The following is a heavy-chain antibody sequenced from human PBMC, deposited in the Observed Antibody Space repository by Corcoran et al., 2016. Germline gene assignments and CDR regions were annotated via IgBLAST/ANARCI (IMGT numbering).Heavy chain of an antibody. CDR2: IYYSGST. Sequence: QVQLQESGPGLVKPSETLSLICTVSGGSITGYYWSWIRQPPGKGLEWIGYIYYSGSTNYNPSLKSRVTISVDTSKNQFSLKLSSVTAADTAVCYCARLMGTPPYYYGMDLWGQGTMVTVSS. CDR3: ARLMGTPPYYYGMDL. J-gene: IGHJ6*02. V-gene: IGHV4-59*01. D-gene: IGHD2-8*01. CDR1: GGSITGYY.